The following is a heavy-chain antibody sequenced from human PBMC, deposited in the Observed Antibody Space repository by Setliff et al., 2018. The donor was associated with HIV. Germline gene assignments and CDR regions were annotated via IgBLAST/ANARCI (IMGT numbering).Heavy chain of an antibody. CDR3: ARGLGEMGTKIGNYFDY. V-gene: IGHV4-38-2*01. D-gene: IGHD1-1*01. Sequence: SETLSLTCAVSGYSISSGYYWGWIRQPPGKGLECIGTIYHTGNTYYNPSLKSRVTISVDTSKNQVSLRLSPVTAADTAVYYCARGLGEMGTKIGNYFDYWGQGTLVTVS. J-gene: IGHJ4*02. CDR1: GYSISSGYY. CDR2: IYHTGNT.